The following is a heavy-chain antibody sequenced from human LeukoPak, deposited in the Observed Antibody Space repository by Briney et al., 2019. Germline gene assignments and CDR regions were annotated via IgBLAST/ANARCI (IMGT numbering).Heavy chain of an antibody. Sequence: SETLSLTCTVSGGSISSSTYYWGWIRQPPGMGLEWIGSMYYSSGNTYYNPSLKSRVTISIDTSKNQFSLKLSSVTAADTAVYYCARGRGEGRGIAMVRGVRARSYNWFDPWGHGTQVTVSS. CDR1: GGSISSSTYY. CDR3: ARGRGEGRGIAMVRGVRARSYNWFDP. V-gene: IGHV4-39*07. CDR2: MYYSSGNT. J-gene: IGHJ5*02. D-gene: IGHD3-10*01.